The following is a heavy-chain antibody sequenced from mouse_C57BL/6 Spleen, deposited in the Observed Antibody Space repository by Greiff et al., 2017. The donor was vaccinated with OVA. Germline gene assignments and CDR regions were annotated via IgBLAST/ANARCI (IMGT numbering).Heavy chain of an antibody. CDR3: ARFYSNFYAMGY. CDR2: IDPSDSET. Sequence: QVQLQQPGAELVRPGSSVKLSCKASGYTFTSYWMHWVKQRPIQGLEWIGNIDPSDSETHYNQKFKDKATLTVDKSSSTAYMQLSSLTSEDSAVYYCARFYSNFYAMGYWGQGTSVTVSS. V-gene: IGHV1-52*01. D-gene: IGHD2-5*01. J-gene: IGHJ4*01. CDR1: GYTFTSYW.